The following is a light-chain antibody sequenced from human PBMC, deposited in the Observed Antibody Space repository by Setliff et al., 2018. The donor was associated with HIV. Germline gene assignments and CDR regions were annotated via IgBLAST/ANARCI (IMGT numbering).Light chain of an antibody. CDR3: QQYYSTPLT. V-gene: IGKV4-1*01. CDR1: QTVLHSSNNKNY. Sequence: ILMTQSPESLPMSLGGRATINCKSSQTVLHSSNNKNYLAWYQQKPGQPPKLLISWASARQSGVPDRFRGSGSGTDFTLTISNLQTEDVAIYYCQQYYSTPLTFGGGTKVDIK. CDR2: WAS. J-gene: IGKJ4*01.